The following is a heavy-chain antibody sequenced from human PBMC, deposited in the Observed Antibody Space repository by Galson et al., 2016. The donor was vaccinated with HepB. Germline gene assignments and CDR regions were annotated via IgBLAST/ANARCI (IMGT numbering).Heavy chain of an antibody. J-gene: IGHJ4*02. CDR1: GVTVGNNL. CDR3: VRNVPVVTPWGY. CDR2: IYSGGDT. V-gene: IGHV3-66*01. Sequence: SLRLSCAASGVTVGNNLMSWVRQAPGKGLEWVSLIYSGGDTVYAESVKGRFSISRDSSKNTVYLQMNGLRAEDTAVYYCVRNVPVVTPWGYWGQGTLVSVSS. D-gene: IGHD4-23*01.